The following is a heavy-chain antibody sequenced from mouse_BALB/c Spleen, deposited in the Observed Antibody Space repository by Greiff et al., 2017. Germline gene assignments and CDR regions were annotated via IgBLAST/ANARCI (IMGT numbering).Heavy chain of an antibody. Sequence: QVQLKQSGPDLVAPSQSLSITCTVSGFSLTSYGVHWVRQPPGKGLEWLVVIWSDGSTTYNSALKSRLSISKDNSKSQVFLKMNSLQTDDTAMYYCARHHYDEGGYYAMDYWGQGTSVTVSS. J-gene: IGHJ4*01. D-gene: IGHD1-2*01. CDR3: ARHHYDEGGYYAMDY. CDR2: IWSDGST. V-gene: IGHV2-6-2*01. CDR1: GFSLTSYG.